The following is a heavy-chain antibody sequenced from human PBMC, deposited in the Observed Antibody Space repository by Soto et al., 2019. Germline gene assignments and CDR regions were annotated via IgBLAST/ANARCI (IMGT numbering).Heavy chain of an antibody. J-gene: IGHJ5*02. CDR1: GGSISSGGYS. Sequence: QLQLQESGSGLVKPSQTLSLTCAVSGGSISSGGYSWSWIRQPPGKGLEWIGYIYHSERTYYNPSLKRRVTISIDRSKNQSSLKVSSVTAANTAVYYCARVPSPWGQGTLVTVSS. V-gene: IGHV4-30-2*01. CDR3: ARVPSP. CDR2: IYHSERT.